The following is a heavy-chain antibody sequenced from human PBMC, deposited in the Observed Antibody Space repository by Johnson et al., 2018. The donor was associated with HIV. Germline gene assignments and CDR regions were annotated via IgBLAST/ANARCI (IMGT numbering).Heavy chain of an antibody. D-gene: IGHD2/OR15-2a*01. CDR3: ATAFSTFHDAFDI. Sequence: VQLVESGGGLVQPGGSLRLSCAASGFTFSSYAMSWVRQAPGKGLEWVSATTPSGGGTYYADYVKGRFTISRDNSKNTLFLQMNSLRAEDTAVYFCATAFSTFHDAFDIWGQGTMVTVSS. V-gene: IGHV3-23*04. CDR2: TTPSGGGT. J-gene: IGHJ3*02. CDR1: GFTFSSYA.